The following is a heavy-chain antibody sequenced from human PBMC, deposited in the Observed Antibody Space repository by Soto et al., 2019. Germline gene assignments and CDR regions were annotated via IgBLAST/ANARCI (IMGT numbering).Heavy chain of an antibody. Sequence: SETLSLTCAVSGGSISSSNWWSWVRQPPGKGLEWIGEIYHSGSTNYNPSLKSRVTISVDKSKNQFSLKLSSVTAADTAVYYCARDLYSSSSGNDYWGQGTLVTVSS. V-gene: IGHV4-4*02. D-gene: IGHD6-6*01. J-gene: IGHJ4*02. CDR2: IYHSGST. CDR1: GGSISSSNW. CDR3: ARDLYSSSSGNDY.